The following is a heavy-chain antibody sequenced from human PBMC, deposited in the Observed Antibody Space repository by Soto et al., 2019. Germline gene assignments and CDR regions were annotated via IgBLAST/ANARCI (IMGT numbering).Heavy chain of an antibody. CDR2: INAGNGNT. CDR1: GYTFTSCA. CDR3: ARDRVGQWLVNYWFDP. Sequence: ASVKVSCKASGYTFTSCAMHWVRQAPGQRLEWMGWINAGNGNTKYSQKFQGRVTITRDTSASTAYMELSSLRSEDTAVYYCARDRVGQWLVNYWFDPWGQGTLVTVSS. J-gene: IGHJ5*02. D-gene: IGHD6-19*01. V-gene: IGHV1-3*01.